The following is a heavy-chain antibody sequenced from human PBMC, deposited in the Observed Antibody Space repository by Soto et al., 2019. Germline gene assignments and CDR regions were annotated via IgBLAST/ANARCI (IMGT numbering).Heavy chain of an antibody. Sequence: QVQLQESGPGVVKPSETLSLTCTVSGGSISGGVHSWSWIRQPSGKGLEWIGHIFDSGSTYYNPSLKSRLTISVDTSKNQFSLRLSSVTAADTAVYYCAREIMPLTNDWYFDLWGRGTLVTVSS. J-gene: IGHJ2*01. D-gene: IGHD2-8*01. CDR2: IFDSGST. CDR1: GGSISGGVHS. V-gene: IGHV4-30-4*01. CDR3: AREIMPLTNDWYFDL.